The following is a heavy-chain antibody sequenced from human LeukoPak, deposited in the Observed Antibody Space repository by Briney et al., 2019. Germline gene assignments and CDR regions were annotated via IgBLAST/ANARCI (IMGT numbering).Heavy chain of an antibody. Sequence: PGRSLRLSCAASGFTFSSHTMHWVRQAPGKGLESVAVILYDGSDKYHADSVKGRFSISRDNSKNTLYLQMNGLRAEDTAVYYCARDWGYGSGTYYIDWGQGTLVTVSS. J-gene: IGHJ4*02. CDR3: ARDWGYGSGTYYID. V-gene: IGHV3-30*04. CDR1: GFTFSSHT. CDR2: ILYDGSDK. D-gene: IGHD3-10*01.